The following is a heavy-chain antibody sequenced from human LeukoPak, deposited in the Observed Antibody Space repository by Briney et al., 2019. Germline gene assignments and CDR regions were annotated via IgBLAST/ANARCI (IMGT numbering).Heavy chain of an antibody. CDR1: GFTFSDYY. J-gene: IGHJ4*02. CDR3: AKGRITMVRGVFDY. Sequence: GGSLRLSCAASGFTFSDYYMSWIRQAPGKGPEWVSYISSSSSYTNYADSVKGRFTISRDNAKNSLYLQMNSLRAEDTAVYYCAKGRITMVRGVFDYWGQGTLVTVSS. D-gene: IGHD3-10*01. CDR2: ISSSSSYT. V-gene: IGHV3-11*06.